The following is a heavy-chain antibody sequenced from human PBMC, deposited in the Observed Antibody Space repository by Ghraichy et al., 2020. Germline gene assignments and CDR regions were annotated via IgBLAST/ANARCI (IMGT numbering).Heavy chain of an antibody. CDR1: GGTFSSYS. D-gene: IGHD5-18*01. V-gene: IGHV1-69*13. J-gene: IGHJ4*01. CDR3: ARYETGGNRRVNGYFPRIDY. Sequence: SVKVSCKASGGTFSSYSIIWVRQAPGQGLEWMGWIIPIFGTPNYAQKFQGSVTITADESTSTAYMELNSLRSEDTAMYYCARYETGGNRRVNGYFPRIDYWGQGTMVTVSS. CDR2: IIPIFGTP.